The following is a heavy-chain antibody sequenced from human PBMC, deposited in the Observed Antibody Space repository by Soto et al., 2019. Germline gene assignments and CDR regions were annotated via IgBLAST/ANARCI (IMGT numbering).Heavy chain of an antibody. J-gene: IGHJ4*02. D-gene: IGHD3-22*01. V-gene: IGHV3-73*01. CDR3: TTYYGSSGYYYPFDY. Sequence: PGGSLRLSCAASGFTFSGSAMHWVRQASGKGLEWVGRIRSKANSYATAYAASVKGRFTISRDDSKNTAYLQMNSLKTEDTAVYYCTTYYGSSGYYYPFDYWGQGTLVTVSS. CDR1: GFTFSGSA. CDR2: IRSKANSYAT.